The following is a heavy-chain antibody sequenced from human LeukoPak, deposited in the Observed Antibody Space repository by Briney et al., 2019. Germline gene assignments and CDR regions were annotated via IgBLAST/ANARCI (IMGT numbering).Heavy chain of an antibody. D-gene: IGHD3-3*01. CDR2: IYYSGST. J-gene: IGHJ6*03. CDR1: GGSISSYY. V-gene: IGHV4-59*08. CDR3: ARGILEWLNDYYYYMDV. Sequence: PSETLSLTCTVSGGSISSYYWSWTRQPPGKGLEWIGYIYYSGSTNYNPSLKSRVTISVDTSKNQFSLKLSSVTAADTAVYYCARGILEWLNDYYYYMDVWGKGTTVTVSS.